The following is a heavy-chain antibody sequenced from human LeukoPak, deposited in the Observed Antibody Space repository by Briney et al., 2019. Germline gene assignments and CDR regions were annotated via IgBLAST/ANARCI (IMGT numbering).Heavy chain of an antibody. Sequence: SETLSLTCSVSGGSVNSGSSYWSWIRQPLGKGLEWIGYIYNDGSTYYNPSLKSRVTISVDTSKNQFSLKLSSVTAADTAVYYCARKLRYDILTTAFDYWGQGTLVTVSS. CDR3: ARKLRYDILTTAFDY. CDR2: IYNDGST. V-gene: IGHV4-61*01. J-gene: IGHJ4*02. D-gene: IGHD3-9*01. CDR1: GGSVNSGSSY.